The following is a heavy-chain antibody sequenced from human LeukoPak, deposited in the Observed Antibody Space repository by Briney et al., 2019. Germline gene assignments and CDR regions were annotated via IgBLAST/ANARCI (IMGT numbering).Heavy chain of an antibody. CDR3: ARRGHGSSWYYFDY. CDR2: IYLGGSDS. Sequence: GESLQISCKASGYIITSYCSGWLRQMPGRGLEWMGNIYLGGSDSRYRPSFQGQVTISADKSISTAYLQWSSLKASDTAIYYCARRGHGSSWYYFDYWGKGTLVTVSS. D-gene: IGHD6-13*01. CDR1: GYIITSYC. V-gene: IGHV5-51*01. J-gene: IGHJ4*02.